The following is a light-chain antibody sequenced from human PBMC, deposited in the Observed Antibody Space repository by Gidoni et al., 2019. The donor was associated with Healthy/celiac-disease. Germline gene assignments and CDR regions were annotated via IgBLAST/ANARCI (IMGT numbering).Light chain of an antibody. CDR1: QDISNY. J-gene: IGKJ4*01. Sequence: DIQLTQSPSSLSASVGDRVTITCQASQDISNYLNWYQQEPGKAPKLLIYEASNLETGVPSRFSGSGSGTDFTFTISSLQAEDIATYYCQQDDNLPLTFGGGTKVEIK. CDR3: QQDDNLPLT. V-gene: IGKV1-33*01. CDR2: EAS.